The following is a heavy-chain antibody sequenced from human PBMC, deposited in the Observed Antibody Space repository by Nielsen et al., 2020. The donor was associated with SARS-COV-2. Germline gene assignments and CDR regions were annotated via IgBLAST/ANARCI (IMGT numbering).Heavy chain of an antibody. D-gene: IGHD3-22*01. Sequence: VRQAPGKGLEWVSAISGSGGSTYYADSVKGRFTISRDNSKNTLYLQMNSLRAEDTAVYYCAKDSMFAYYYDSSGYYFDYWGQGTLVTVSS. J-gene: IGHJ4*02. V-gene: IGHV3-23*01. CDR2: ISGSGGST. CDR3: AKDSMFAYYYDSSGYYFDY.